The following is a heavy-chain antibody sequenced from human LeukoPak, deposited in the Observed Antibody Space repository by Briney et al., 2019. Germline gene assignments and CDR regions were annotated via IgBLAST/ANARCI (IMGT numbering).Heavy chain of an antibody. CDR1: GFNFGVYP. Sequence: PGGSLRLSCTASGFNFGVYPMSWVRQAPGKGLEWVGFIRGEAYGGTTEYAASVKGRFTISRDDSKSIAYLQMNSLKTEDTAVYYCSRGPSMLRYFDWSPSLGRGQGTLVTVSS. V-gene: IGHV3-49*04. D-gene: IGHD3-9*01. CDR2: IRGEAYGGTT. J-gene: IGHJ4*02. CDR3: SRGPSMLRYFDWSPSLG.